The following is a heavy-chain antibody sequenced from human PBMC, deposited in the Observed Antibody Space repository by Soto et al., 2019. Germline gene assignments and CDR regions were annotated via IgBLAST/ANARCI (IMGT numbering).Heavy chain of an antibody. D-gene: IGHD5-18*01. CDR2: IDPSDSYT. Sequence: XDSLTIYCKGSGYSLTSYWISLVRQMPGKGLEWMGRIDPSDSYTNYSPSFQGHVTISADKSISTDYLQWSSLKASDTAMYYCARATYSYGNDYWGQGTLVTVS. V-gene: IGHV5-10-1*01. CDR3: ARATYSYGNDY. CDR1: GYSLTSYW. J-gene: IGHJ4*02.